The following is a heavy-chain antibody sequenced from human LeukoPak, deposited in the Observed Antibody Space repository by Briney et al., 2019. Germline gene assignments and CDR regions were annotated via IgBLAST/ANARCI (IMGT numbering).Heavy chain of an antibody. CDR2: IYYSGST. J-gene: IGHJ4*02. D-gene: IGHD4-17*01. V-gene: IGHV4-39*01. CDR3: ARHSPPRYGDYESPHFDY. Sequence: PSETLSLTCTVSGGSISSSSYYWGWIRQPPGKGLEWIGSIYYSGSTYYNPSLKSRVTISVDTSKNQFSLKLSSVTAADTAVYYCARHSPPRYGDYESPHFDYWGQGTLVTVSS. CDR1: GGSISSSSYY.